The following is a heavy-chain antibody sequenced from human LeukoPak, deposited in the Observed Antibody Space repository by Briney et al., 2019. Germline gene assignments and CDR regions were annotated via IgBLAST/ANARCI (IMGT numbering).Heavy chain of an antibody. CDR3: TRVTYYYDNSGYFHFDS. D-gene: IGHD3-22*01. CDR2: IRRKAHGGTT. CDR1: GFTFGDYA. V-gene: IGHV3-49*04. Sequence: PGRSLRLSCTTPGFTFGDYAMSWVRQAPGKGLEWVSFIRRKAHGGTTEYAASVKGRFSSSRDDSKSIAYLQMNSLKTEDTAVYFCTRVTYYYDNSGYFHFDSWGQGSLVTVSS. J-gene: IGHJ4*02.